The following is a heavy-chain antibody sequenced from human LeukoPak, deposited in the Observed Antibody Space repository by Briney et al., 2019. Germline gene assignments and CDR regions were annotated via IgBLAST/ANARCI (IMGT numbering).Heavy chain of an antibody. Sequence: PSETLSLTCAVYGGSFSGYYWSWIRQPPGKGLEWIGEINHSGSTNYNPSLKSRVTISVDTSKNQFSLKLGSVTAADTAVYYCARDQEEDAFDIWGQGTMVTVSS. J-gene: IGHJ3*02. CDR3: ARDQEEDAFDI. CDR1: GGSFSGYY. V-gene: IGHV4-34*01. CDR2: INHSGST.